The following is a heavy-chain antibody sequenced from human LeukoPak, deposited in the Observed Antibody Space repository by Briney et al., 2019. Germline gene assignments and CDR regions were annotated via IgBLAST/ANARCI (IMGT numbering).Heavy chain of an antibody. V-gene: IGHV1-18*01. J-gene: IGHJ6*03. Sequence: ASVKVSCKASGYTLTSYGISWVRQAPGQGLEWMGWISAYNGNTNYAQKLQGRVTMTTDTSTSTAYMELRSLRSDDTAVYYCARGHIVVVPAAIRTNYYYYMDVWGKGTTVTVSS. CDR2: ISAYNGNT. CDR3: ARGHIVVVPAAIRTNYYYYMDV. D-gene: IGHD2-2*02. CDR1: GYTLTSYG.